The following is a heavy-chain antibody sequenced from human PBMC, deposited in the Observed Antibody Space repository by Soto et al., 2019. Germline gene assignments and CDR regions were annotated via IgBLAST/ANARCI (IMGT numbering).Heavy chain of an antibody. CDR1: GGSIGTYY. J-gene: IGHJ4*02. V-gene: IGHV4-59*08. D-gene: IGHD1-26*01. CDR2: IHYSGSTNYNPS. CDR3: ARRVVGATGPIDY. Sequence: SETLSLTCTVSGGSIGTYYWSWIRQPPGKGLEWIGSIHYSGSTNYNPSNYNPSLKSRVTISVDTSKNQFSLKLTSVTAADTAVYFCARRVVGATGPIDYWGQGALVTVSS.